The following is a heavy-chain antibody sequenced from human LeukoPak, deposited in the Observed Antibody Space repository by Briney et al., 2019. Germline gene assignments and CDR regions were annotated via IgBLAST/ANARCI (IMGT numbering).Heavy chain of an antibody. D-gene: IGHD6-13*01. Sequence: SETLSLTCTVSGGSISSYYWSWIRQPPGKGLEWIGYIYYSGSTNYNPSLKSRVTISVDTSKNQFSLQLNSVTPEDTAVYYCARDGTHVAAAYWFDPWGQGTLVTVSS. CDR2: IYYSGST. CDR1: GGSISSYY. CDR3: ARDGTHVAAAYWFDP. V-gene: IGHV4-59*12. J-gene: IGHJ5*02.